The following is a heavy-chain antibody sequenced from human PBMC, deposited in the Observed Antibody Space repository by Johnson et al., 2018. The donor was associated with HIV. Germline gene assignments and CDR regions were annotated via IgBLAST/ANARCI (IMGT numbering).Heavy chain of an antibody. J-gene: IGHJ3*02. CDR3: ARVGGSWMLDAFDI. CDR2: ISYDGSNK. Sequence: QVQLVESGGGVVRPGGSLRLSCAASGFTFSSYWMSWVRQAPGKGLEWVAVISYDGSNKYYADSVKGRFTISRDNSKNTLYLQMNSLRAVDSAVYYCARVGGSWMLDAFDIWGQGTVVTVSS. D-gene: IGHD3-10*01. V-gene: IGHV3-30-3*01. CDR1: GFTFSSYW.